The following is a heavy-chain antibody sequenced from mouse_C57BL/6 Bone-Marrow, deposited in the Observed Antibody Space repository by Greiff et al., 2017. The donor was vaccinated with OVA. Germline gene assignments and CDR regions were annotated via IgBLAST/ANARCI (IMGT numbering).Heavy chain of an antibody. J-gene: IGHJ1*03. V-gene: IGHV3-6*01. CDR1: GYSITSGYY. CDR3: ARERDARVYYGSSYHYWYFDV. CDR2: ISYDGSN. D-gene: IGHD1-1*01. Sequence: EVQLQESGPGLVKPSQSLSLTCSVTGYSITSGYYWNWIRQFPGNKLEWMGYISYDGSNNYNPSLKNRISITRDTSKNQFFLKLNSVTTEDTATYYGARERDARVYYGSSYHYWYFDVWGTGTTVTVSS.